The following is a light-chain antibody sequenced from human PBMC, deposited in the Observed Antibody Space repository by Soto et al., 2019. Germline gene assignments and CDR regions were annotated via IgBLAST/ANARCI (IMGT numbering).Light chain of an antibody. J-gene: IGKJ3*01. CDR3: QQLNTYPLFT. V-gene: IGKV1-9*01. Sequence: DIQLTQTPSFLSASVGDRVTITCRANQVISGYLAWYQQKAGKAPKLLIYAASTLQKGVPSRFSRSGAGTEFTLTIINLQPDDFATDHSQQLNTYPLFTFGPGTEVDI. CDR2: AAS. CDR1: QVISGY.